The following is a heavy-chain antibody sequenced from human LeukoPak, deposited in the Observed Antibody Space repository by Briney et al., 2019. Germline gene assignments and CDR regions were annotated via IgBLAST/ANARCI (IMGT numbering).Heavy chain of an antibody. Sequence: GSLRLSCAASGFTFSDYYMSWIRQAPGKGLEWIGYIYYSGSTNYNPSLKSRVTISLDTSKNQLSLQLSSVSAADTAGYYCARAMDYFDSRGYYSGYFDYWGQGTLVTVSS. CDR3: ARAMDYFDSRGYYSGYFDY. CDR2: IYYSGST. J-gene: IGHJ4*02. D-gene: IGHD3-22*01. V-gene: IGHV4-59*01. CDR1: GFTFSDYY.